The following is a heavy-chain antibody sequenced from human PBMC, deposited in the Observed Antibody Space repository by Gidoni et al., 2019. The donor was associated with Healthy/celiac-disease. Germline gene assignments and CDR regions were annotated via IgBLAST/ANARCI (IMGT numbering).Heavy chain of an antibody. CDR3: ARDGGYYYDSSGYYYGY. J-gene: IGHJ4*02. V-gene: IGHV3-30-3*01. CDR2: ISYDGSNK. Sequence: QVQLVESGGGVVQPGRSLRLSCAASGFTFCSYAMHWVRLAPGKGLEVVAVISYDGSNKYYAGSVKGRFTISRDNSKNTLYLQMNSLRAEDTAVYYCARDGGYYYDSSGYYYGYWGQGTLVTVSS. D-gene: IGHD3-22*01. CDR1: GFTFCSYA.